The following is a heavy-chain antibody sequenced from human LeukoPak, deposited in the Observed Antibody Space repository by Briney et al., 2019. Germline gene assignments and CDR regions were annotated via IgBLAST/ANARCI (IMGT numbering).Heavy chain of an antibody. D-gene: IGHD6-13*01. CDR2: NNYSGSN. V-gene: IGHV4-39*01. Sequence: SETLSLTCTVSGGSISSSSYYWGWIRPPPGQELESIVNNNYSGSNYYNRSLKSHVTISIDTSKNQFSMKVSSVSAADTAVYHCARVGLAAPPGAFDIWGQGTMVTVSS. J-gene: IGHJ3*02. CDR1: GGSISSSSYY. CDR3: ARVGLAAPPGAFDI.